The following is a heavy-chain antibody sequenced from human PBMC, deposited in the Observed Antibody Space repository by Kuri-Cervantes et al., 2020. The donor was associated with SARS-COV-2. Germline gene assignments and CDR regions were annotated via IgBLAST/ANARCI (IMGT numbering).Heavy chain of an antibody. CDR1: GFTFSTAW. J-gene: IGHJ4*02. V-gene: IGHV3-15*01. CDR2: IKSKTDGGTT. Sequence: GGSLRLSGAASGFTFSTAWMSWVRQAPGKGLEWVGRIKSKTDGGTTDYAAPVKGRFTISRDDSKNTLYLQMNSLKTEDTAVYYCTTGLLRYYDSSGYYSGATFDYWGQGTLVTVSS. CDR3: TTGLLRYYDSSGYYSGATFDY. D-gene: IGHD3-22*01.